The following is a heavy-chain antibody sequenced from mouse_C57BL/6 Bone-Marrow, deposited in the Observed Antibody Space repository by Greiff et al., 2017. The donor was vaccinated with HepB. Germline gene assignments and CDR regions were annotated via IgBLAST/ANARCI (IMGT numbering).Heavy chain of an antibody. V-gene: IGHV14-4*01. CDR2: IDPENGDT. CDR1: GFNIKDDY. CDR3: TTRGEYYVDY. Sequence: VQLQQSGAELVRPGASVKLSCTASGFNIKDDYMHWVKQRPEQGLEWIGWIDPENGDTEYASKFQGKATITADTSSNTAYLQLSSLTSEGTAVYCCTTRGEYYVDYWGQGTTLTVSS. J-gene: IGHJ2*01.